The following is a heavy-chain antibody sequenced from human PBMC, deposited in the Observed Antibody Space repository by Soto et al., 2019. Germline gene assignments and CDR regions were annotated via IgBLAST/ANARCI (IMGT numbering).Heavy chain of an antibody. D-gene: IGHD3-22*01. J-gene: IGHJ4*02. CDR1: GFTVSSNY. CDR2: IYSGGST. V-gene: IGHV3-53*01. CDR3: ASLLLRRGYFDY. Sequence: HPGGSLRLSCAASGFTVSSNYMSWVRQAPGKGLEWVSVIYSGGSTYYAGSVKGRFTISRDNSKNTLYLQMNSLRAEDTAVYYCASLLLRRGYFDYWGQGTLVTSPQ.